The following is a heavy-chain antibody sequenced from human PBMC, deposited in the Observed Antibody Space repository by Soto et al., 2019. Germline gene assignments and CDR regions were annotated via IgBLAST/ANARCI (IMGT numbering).Heavy chain of an antibody. CDR2: IYYSGST. CDR3: ARGTYYYDSSGYYHTYYFDY. Sequence: SETLSLTCTVSGGSISSGDYYWSWIRQPPGKGLEWIGYIYYSGSTYYNPSLKSRVTISVDTSKNQFSLKLSSVTAADTAVYYCARGTYYYDSSGYYHTYYFDYWGQGTLVTVSS. CDR1: GGSISSGDYY. J-gene: IGHJ4*02. D-gene: IGHD3-22*01. V-gene: IGHV4-30-4*01.